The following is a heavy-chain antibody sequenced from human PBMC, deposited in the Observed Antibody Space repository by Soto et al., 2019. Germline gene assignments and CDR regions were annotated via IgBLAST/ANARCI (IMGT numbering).Heavy chain of an antibody. Sequence: SETLSITCTASGDSISSYYWSWIRQPPGKGLEWIGYIYYSGSTNYNPSLKSRVTISVDTSKNQFSLKLSSVTAADTAVYYCARDESGSFDYWGQGTLVTVSS. D-gene: IGHD3-10*01. CDR1: GDSISSYY. V-gene: IGHV4-59*01. CDR2: IYYSGST. CDR3: ARDESGSFDY. J-gene: IGHJ4*02.